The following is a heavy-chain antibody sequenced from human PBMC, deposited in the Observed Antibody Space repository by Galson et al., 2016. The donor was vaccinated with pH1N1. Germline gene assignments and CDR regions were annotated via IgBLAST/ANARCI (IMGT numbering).Heavy chain of an antibody. Sequence: ETLSLTCAVSGYSIISGYYWGWVRQPPGKGLEWIGSIFHSGSTYYNPSLKSRITISVDTSRDQFSLTLSSVTAADTALYYCASSIPGTALDAFDLWGQGTMVTVSS. J-gene: IGHJ3*01. D-gene: IGHD2-21*02. CDR2: IFHSGST. V-gene: IGHV4-38-2*01. CDR3: ASSIPGTALDAFDL. CDR1: GYSIISGYY.